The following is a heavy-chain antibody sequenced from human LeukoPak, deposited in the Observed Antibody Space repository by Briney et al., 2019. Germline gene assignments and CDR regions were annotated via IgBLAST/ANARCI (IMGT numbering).Heavy chain of an antibody. CDR2: ISSSGSTI. Sequence: GGSLRLSCAASGFTFSSYEMNWVRQAPGKGLEWGSYISSSGSTIYYADSVKGRFTISRDNAKNSLYLQMNSVRAEDTGVYYCAKDPLWEALGYWGQGTLVTVSS. V-gene: IGHV3-48*03. D-gene: IGHD1-26*01. J-gene: IGHJ4*02. CDR1: GFTFSSYE. CDR3: AKDPLWEALGY.